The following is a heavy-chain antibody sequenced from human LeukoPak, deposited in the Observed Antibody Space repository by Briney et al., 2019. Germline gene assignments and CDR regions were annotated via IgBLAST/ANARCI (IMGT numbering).Heavy chain of an antibody. J-gene: IGHJ4*02. CDR1: GYTFTGYY. CDR2: INPNSGGT. D-gene: IGHD6-13*01. Sequence: GASVKVSCKASGYTFTGYYMHWVRQALGQGLEWMGWINPNSGGTNYAQKFQGRVTMTRDTSISTAYMELSRLRSDDTAVYYCARRPRGSSWYYFDYWGQGTLVTVSS. V-gene: IGHV1-2*02. CDR3: ARRPRGSSWYYFDY.